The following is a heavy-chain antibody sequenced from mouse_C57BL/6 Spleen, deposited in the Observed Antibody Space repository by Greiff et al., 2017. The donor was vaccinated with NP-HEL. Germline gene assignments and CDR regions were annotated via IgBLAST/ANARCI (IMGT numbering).Heavy chain of an antibody. D-gene: IGHD2-1*01. J-gene: IGHJ3*01. CDR1: GYTFTDYN. V-gene: IGHV1-22*01. Sequence: EVKLMESGPELVKPGASVKMSCKASGYTFTDYNMHWVKQSHGKSLEWIGYINPNNGGTSYNQKFKGKATLTVNKSSNTAYMELRSLTSEDSAVYYCATYGNFFAYWGQGTLVTVSA. CDR2: INPNNGGT. CDR3: ATYGNFFAY.